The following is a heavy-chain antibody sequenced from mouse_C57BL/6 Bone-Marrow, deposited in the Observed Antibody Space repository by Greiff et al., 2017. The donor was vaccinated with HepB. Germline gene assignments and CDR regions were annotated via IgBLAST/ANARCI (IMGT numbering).Heavy chain of an antibody. J-gene: IGHJ1*03. V-gene: IGHV1-50*01. CDR1: GYTFTSYW. CDR2: IDPSDSYT. Sequence: VQLQQPGAELVEPGASVKLSCKASGYTFTSYWMQWVKQRPGQGLEWIGEIDPSDSYTNYNQKFKGKATLTVDTSSSTAYMQLSSLTSEDSAVYYCARHGSPYWYFDVWGTGTTVTVSS. CDR3: ARHGSPYWYFDV. D-gene: IGHD1-1*01.